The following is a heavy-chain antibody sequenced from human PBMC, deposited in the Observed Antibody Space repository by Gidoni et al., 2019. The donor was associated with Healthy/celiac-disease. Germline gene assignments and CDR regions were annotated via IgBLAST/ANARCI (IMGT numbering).Heavy chain of an antibody. CDR3: ARQGQGIAVAATDAFDI. J-gene: IGHJ3*02. D-gene: IGHD6-19*01. V-gene: IGHV5-51*01. Sequence: EVQLVQSGAEVKKPGESLKISCQGPVYSFTSYWIGWVRQMPGKGLEWMGIIPPGDSDTRYSPSFQGQVTISADKSISTAYLQWSSLKASDTAMYYCARQGQGIAVAATDAFDIWGQGTMVTVSS. CDR1: VYSFTSYW. CDR2: IPPGDSDT.